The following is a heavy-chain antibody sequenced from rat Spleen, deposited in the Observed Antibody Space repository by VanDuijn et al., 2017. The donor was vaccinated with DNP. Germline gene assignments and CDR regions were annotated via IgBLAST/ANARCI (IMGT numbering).Heavy chain of an antibody. Sequence: EVQLQESGPGLVKPSQSLSLTCSVTGYSITSSFRWSWIRKFPGDKLEWMGYINGAGSTNYNPSLKSRISITRDTSKNQFFLQVNSVTPEDSATYYGAIQLGVFDYWGQGVMVTVSS. V-gene: IGHV3-3*01. CDR2: INGAGST. CDR3: AIQLGVFDY. D-gene: IGHD5-1*01. CDR1: GYSITSSFR. J-gene: IGHJ2*01.